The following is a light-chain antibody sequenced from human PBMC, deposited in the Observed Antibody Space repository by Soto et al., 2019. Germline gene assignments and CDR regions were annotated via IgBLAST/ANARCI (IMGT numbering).Light chain of an antibody. CDR3: QQYNNWPPT. Sequence: EILMTQSPATLSVSPGETATVSCRASQNIRSNLAWYQQKPGQGPRLLMYGASTRATGIPARFSGSGSGTEFTLTVSSLQSEDFTLYYCQQYNNWPPTFGGGTTVEIK. V-gene: IGKV3D-15*01. CDR2: GAS. J-gene: IGKJ4*01. CDR1: QNIRSN.